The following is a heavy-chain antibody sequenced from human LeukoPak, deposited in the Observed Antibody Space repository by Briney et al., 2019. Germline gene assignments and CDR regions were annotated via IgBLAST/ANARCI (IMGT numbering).Heavy chain of an antibody. CDR3: TRGPIQLWIHNAMDV. Sequence: GGTLSPSCRVIGYTFGDQDCRWVRQAPGKGIEWVGFIRSKAYRGTTEYAASVKGRFTILRDDSKSIAYLQMNSLEIEDTGFYYCTRGPIQLWIHNAMDVWGQGTTVTVSS. CDR1: GYTFGDQD. D-gene: IGHD5-18*01. CDR2: IRSKAYRGTT. J-gene: IGHJ6*02. V-gene: IGHV3-49*04.